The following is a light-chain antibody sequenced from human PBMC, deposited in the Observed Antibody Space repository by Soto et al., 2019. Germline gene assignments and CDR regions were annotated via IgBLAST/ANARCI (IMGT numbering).Light chain of an antibody. CDR1: QSVSSY. Sequence: EIVLTQSPATLSLSPGERATLSCRASQSVSSYLAWYQQKPGQAPRLLIYLASNRAAGVPARFSGSGSGTDFTLTISDVEPEDFAVYYCQQYNNWPSYTFGQGTKVDIK. J-gene: IGKJ2*01. V-gene: IGKV3-11*01. CDR3: QQYNNWPSYT. CDR2: LAS.